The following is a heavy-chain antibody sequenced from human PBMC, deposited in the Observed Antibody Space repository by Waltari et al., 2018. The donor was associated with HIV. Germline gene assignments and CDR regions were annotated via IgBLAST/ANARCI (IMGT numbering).Heavy chain of an antibody. V-gene: IGHV4-38-2*02. D-gene: IGHD3-10*01. J-gene: IGHJ6*02. CDR3: ARDRDYYGSGTPGGDYYGMDV. CDR1: GYSISSGYY. CDR2: IYHSGST. Sequence: QVQLQESGPGLVKPSETLSLTCAVSGYSISSGYYWGWIRQPPGKGLEWIGSIYHSGSTYYNPSLKSRVTISVDTSKNQFSLKLSSVTAADTAVYYCARDRDYYGSGTPGGDYYGMDVWGQGTTVTVSS.